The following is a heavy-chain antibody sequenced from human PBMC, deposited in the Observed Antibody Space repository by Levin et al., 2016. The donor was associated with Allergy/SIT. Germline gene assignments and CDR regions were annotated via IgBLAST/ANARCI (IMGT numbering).Heavy chain of an antibody. D-gene: IGHD6-19*01. J-gene: IGHJ3*02. Sequence: SETLSLTCAVYGGSFSGHYWSWIRQPPGKGLEWIGEINHSGNTNYNPSLKSRVTISVDTSKSQFSLKLSSVTAADTAVYYCAREGTSGWNLDIDAFDIWGQGTMVTVSS. CDR3: AREGTSGWNLDIDAFDI. V-gene: IGHV4-34*01. CDR1: GGSFSGHY. CDR2: INHSGNT.